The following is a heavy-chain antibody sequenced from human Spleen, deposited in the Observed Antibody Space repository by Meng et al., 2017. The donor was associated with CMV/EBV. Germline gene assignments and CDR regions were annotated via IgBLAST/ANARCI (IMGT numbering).Heavy chain of an antibody. CDR3: AGAFAPLSAFDS. CDR1: GYTFTSNY. Sequence: SCKASGYTFTSNYIHWVRQALGQGLEWMGVINPSGGSTSNAQKFQGRITMSRDTSATTVYMDLSSLKSEDTAMYYCAGAFAPLSAFDSWGQGTLVTVSS. J-gene: IGHJ4*02. V-gene: IGHV1-46*01. D-gene: IGHD3-10*01. CDR2: INPSGGST.